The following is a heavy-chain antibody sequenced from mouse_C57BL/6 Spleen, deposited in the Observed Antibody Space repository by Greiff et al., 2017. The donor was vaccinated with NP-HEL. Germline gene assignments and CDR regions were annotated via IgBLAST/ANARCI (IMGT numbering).Heavy chain of an antibody. CDR3: ATLDSSGYSMDY. CDR1: GFTFSDYY. V-gene: IGHV5-16*01. CDR2: INYDGSST. Sequence: EVKLVESEGGLVQPGSSMKLSCTASGFTFSDYYMAWVRQVPEKGLEWVANINYDGSSTYYLDSLKSRFIISRDNAKNILYLQMSSLKSEDTATYYCATLDSSGYSMDYWGQGTSVTVSS. J-gene: IGHJ4*01. D-gene: IGHD3-2*02.